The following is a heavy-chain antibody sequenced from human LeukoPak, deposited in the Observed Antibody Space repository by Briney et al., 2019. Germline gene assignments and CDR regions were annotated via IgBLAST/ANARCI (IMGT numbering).Heavy chain of an antibody. CDR2: INAGNGNT. J-gene: IGHJ4*02. V-gene: IGHV1-3*01. CDR3: ARIVTEYSSSWYVSRYFDY. Sequence: GASVKVSCKASGYTFTSYAMHWVRQAPGQRLEWMGWINAGNGNTKYSQKFQGRVTITRDTSASTAYMELSSLRSEDTAVYYCARIVTEYSSSWYVSRYFDYWGQGTLVTVSS. CDR1: GYTFTSYA. D-gene: IGHD6-13*01.